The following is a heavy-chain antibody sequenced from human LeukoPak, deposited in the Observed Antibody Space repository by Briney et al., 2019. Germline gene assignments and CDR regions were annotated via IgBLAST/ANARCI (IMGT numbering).Heavy chain of an antibody. CDR3: ARSGQWHNTGYYFDY. J-gene: IGHJ4*02. D-gene: IGHD6-19*01. Sequence: ASVKVSCKASGYTFTSYAMHWARQAPGQRLEWMGWVNAGNGNTKYSQKFQGRVTITRDTSASTAYMELSSLRSEDTAVYYCARSGQWHNTGYYFDYWGQGTLVTVSS. V-gene: IGHV1-3*01. CDR2: VNAGNGNT. CDR1: GYTFTSYA.